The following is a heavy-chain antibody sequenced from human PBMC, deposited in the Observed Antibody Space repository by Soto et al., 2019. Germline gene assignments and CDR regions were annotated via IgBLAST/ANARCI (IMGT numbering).Heavy chain of an antibody. V-gene: IGHV4-39*01. CDR1: GGSISSSSYY. D-gene: IGHD3-9*01. Sequence: SETLSLTCTVSGGSISSSSYYWGWIRQPPGKGLEWIGSIYYSGSTYYNPSLKSRVTISVDTSKNQLSLKLSSVTAADTAVYYCARQYYDMWTGYYQDAANWFDPWGQGTLVNVAS. J-gene: IGHJ5*02. CDR3: ARQYYDMWTGYYQDAANWFDP. CDR2: IYYSGST.